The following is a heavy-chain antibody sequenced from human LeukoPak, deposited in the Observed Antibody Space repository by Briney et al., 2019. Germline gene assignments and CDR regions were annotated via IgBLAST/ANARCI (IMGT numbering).Heavy chain of an antibody. D-gene: IGHD1-26*01. CDR2: ISGSGGNT. CDR1: GFTFSSYA. V-gene: IGHV3-23*01. J-gene: IGHJ4*02. Sequence: GGSLRLSCAASGFTFSSYAMSWVRQAPGKGLEWVSAISGSGGNTYYADSVKGRFTISRDNSKNTLDLQMNSLRAEDTAVYYCAKEVGVTPFFDYWGQGALVTVSS. CDR3: AKEVGVTPFFDY.